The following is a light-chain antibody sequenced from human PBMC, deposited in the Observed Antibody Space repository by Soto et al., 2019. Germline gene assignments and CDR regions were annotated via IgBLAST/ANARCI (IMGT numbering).Light chain of an antibody. CDR3: QQYGSSPRYT. V-gene: IGKV3-20*01. Sequence: EIVLTQSPGTLSLSPGERATLSCRASQSVSSSYLAWYQQKPGQAPRLLIFGASSRATGIPDRFSGSGSGTDFTLTSSRVEPEDFAVYYCQQYGSSPRYTFGQGTKLEIK. J-gene: IGKJ2*01. CDR2: GAS. CDR1: QSVSSSY.